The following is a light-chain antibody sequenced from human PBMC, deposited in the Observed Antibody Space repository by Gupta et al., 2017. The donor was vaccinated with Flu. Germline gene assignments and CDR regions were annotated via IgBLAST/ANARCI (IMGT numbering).Light chain of an antibody. Sequence: QKGRIKCQGDSLRSSYASGYQQKPGQAPVLVIYAKNIRPSGIPDRLSGPSSGNTATLTITGAQAGDEADYYCKSRDSTDNHQGVFGGGTKLTVL. CDR3: KSRDSTDNHQGV. V-gene: IGLV3-19*01. J-gene: IGLJ3*02. CDR1: SLRSSY. CDR2: AKN.